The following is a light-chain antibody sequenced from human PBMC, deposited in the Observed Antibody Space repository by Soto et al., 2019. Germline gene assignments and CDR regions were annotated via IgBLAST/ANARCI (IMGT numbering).Light chain of an antibody. J-gene: IGLJ1*01. CDR2: EVT. CDR3: SSYTTTSTYV. V-gene: IGLV2-14*01. CDR1: NSDVGGYDY. Sequence: QSALTQPASVSGSPGQSITISCTGTNSDVGGYDYVSWYQQHPDKAPKFMIYEVTNRPSGVSHRFSGSKSGNTASLTISGLQAEDEADYYCSSYTTTSTYVFGTGTKV.